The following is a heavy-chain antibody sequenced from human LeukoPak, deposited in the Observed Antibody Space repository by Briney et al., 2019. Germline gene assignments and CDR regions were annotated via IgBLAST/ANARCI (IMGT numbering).Heavy chain of an antibody. CDR3: ARTTYYYGSGFDY. CDR2: ISYDGSNK. Sequence: GGSLRLSCAASGFTFSSYAMHWVRQAPGKGLEWVAVISYDGSNKYYADSVKGRFTISRDNSKNTLHLQVNSLRAEDTAVYYCARTTYYYGSGFDYWGQGTLVTVSS. D-gene: IGHD3-10*01. CDR1: GFTFSSYA. V-gene: IGHV3-30*04. J-gene: IGHJ4*02.